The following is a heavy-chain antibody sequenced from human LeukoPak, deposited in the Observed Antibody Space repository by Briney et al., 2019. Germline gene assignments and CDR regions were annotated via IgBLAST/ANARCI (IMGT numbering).Heavy chain of an antibody. CDR2: INPNSGGT. CDR1: GYTFTGYY. V-gene: IGHV1-2*02. J-gene: IGHJ4*02. Sequence: EASVTVSCKASGYTFTGYYMHWVRQAPGQGLEWMGWINPNSGGTNYAQKFQGRVTMTRDTSISTAYMELSRLRSDDTAVYYCARDLDDSSGYSDYWGQGTLVTVSS. D-gene: IGHD3-22*01. CDR3: ARDLDDSSGYSDY.